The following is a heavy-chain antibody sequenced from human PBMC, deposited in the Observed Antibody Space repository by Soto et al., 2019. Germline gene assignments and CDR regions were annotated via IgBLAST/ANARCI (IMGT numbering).Heavy chain of an antibody. CDR3: ARDGPTRYYYGSGSPTYYFDY. CDR1: GFTFSSYG. J-gene: IGHJ4*02. Sequence: GGSLRLSCAASGFTFSSYGMHWVRQAPGKGLEWVAVIWYDGSNKYYADSVKGRFTISRDNSKNTLYLQMNSLRAEDTAVYYCARDGPTRYYYGSGSPTYYFDYWGQGTLVTVSS. V-gene: IGHV3-33*01. CDR2: IWYDGSNK. D-gene: IGHD3-10*01.